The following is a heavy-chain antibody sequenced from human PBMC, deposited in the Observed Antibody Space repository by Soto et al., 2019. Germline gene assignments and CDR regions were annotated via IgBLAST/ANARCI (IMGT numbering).Heavy chain of an antibody. CDR1: GYTFTSYD. CDR3: ARGTHRYCSSTSCYDNWFDP. V-gene: IGHV1-8*01. D-gene: IGHD2-2*01. CDR2: MNPNSGNT. J-gene: IGHJ5*02. Sequence: ASVKVSCKASGYTFTSYDINWVRQATGQGLEWMGWMNPNSGNTGYAQKFQGRVTMTRNTSISKAYMELSSLRSEDTAVYYCARGTHRYCSSTSCYDNWFDPWGQGTLVTVSS.